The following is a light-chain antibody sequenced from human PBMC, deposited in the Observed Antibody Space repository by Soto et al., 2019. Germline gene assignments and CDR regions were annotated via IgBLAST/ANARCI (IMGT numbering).Light chain of an antibody. Sequence: DIRVTQSPPTLSASVRYRVTITCRASQTITTWMAWYQQKPGKAPKLLVYDASTLQSGVATRFSGSGSGTEFTLTISSLQPDDFATYYCQHYNSYSEAFGQGTKVDIK. CDR1: QTITTW. J-gene: IGKJ1*01. CDR2: DAS. V-gene: IGKV1-5*01. CDR3: QHYNSYSEA.